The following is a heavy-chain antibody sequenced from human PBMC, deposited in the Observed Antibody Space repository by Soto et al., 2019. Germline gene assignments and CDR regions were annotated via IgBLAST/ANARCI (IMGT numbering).Heavy chain of an antibody. V-gene: IGHV4-39*01. CDR2: IYHSGST. Sequence: SETLSLTCAVFGGSISSSSYYWDWIRQPPGKGLEWIGDIYHSGSTYYNPSLKSRLTISVDTSNNQFSLKLSSVTDAEAAVYYCARRSGGGDFDYWGQGTLVTVSS. CDR3: ARRSGGGDFDY. D-gene: IGHD2-21*01. CDR1: GGSISSSSYY. J-gene: IGHJ4*02.